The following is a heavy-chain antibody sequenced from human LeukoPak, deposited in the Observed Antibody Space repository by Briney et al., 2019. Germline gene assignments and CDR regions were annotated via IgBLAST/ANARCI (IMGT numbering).Heavy chain of an antibody. CDR3: AYWYYDSSGYPANAFDI. CDR2: IYSGGST. CDR1: GFTVSSNY. V-gene: IGHV3-66*01. Sequence: GGSLRLSCAASGFTVSSNYMSWVRQAPGKGLEWVSVIYSGGSTYYADSVKGRFTISRDNSKNTLYLQMNSLRAEDTAVYYCAYWYYDSSGYPANAFDIWGQGTMVTVSS. J-gene: IGHJ3*02. D-gene: IGHD3-22*01.